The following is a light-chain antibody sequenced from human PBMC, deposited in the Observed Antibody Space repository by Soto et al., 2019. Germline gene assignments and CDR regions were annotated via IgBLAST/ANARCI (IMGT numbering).Light chain of an antibody. CDR1: QTISSW. CDR2: SAF. V-gene: IGKV1-39*01. CDR3: QQGSTTPIT. J-gene: IGKJ5*01. Sequence: DIQMTQSPSTLSGYVGDRVTITCRASQTISSWLAWYQQKPGEAPRLLVYSAFRIQSGVPSRFNASGSGTDFTLSISSLQPEDFSTYYCQQGSTTPITFGLGTRLEI.